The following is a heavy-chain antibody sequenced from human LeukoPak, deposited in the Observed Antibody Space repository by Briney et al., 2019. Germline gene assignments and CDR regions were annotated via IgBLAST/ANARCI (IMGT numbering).Heavy chain of an antibody. J-gene: IGHJ5*02. CDR2: IYDSGST. D-gene: IGHD3-16*01. Sequence: SETLSLTCTISGGSISSYYWSWIRQPPGKGLEWIGSIYDSGSTYYNPSLKSRVTISVDTSKNQFSLKLNSVTAADTAVYYCARHYGPWGQGTLVTVSS. CDR3: ARHYGP. V-gene: IGHV4-59*05. CDR1: GGSISSYY.